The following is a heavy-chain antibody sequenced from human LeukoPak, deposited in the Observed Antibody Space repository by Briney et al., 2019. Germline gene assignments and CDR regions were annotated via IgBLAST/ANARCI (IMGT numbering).Heavy chain of an antibody. CDR1: GGSISSYY. Sequence: PSETLSLTCTVSGGSISSYYWSWIRQPPGKKLEWVSDIYSDGSTFYADSVKGRFTISRDNSKNTLYLQMNSLRAEDTAVYHCARYDFILISYFDLWGRGTLVTVSS. J-gene: IGHJ2*01. V-gene: IGHV3-53*01. CDR2: IYSDGST. CDR3: ARYDFILISYFDL. D-gene: IGHD3-3*01.